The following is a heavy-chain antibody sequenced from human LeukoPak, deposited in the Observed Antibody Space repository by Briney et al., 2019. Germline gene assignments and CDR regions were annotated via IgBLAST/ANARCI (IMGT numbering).Heavy chain of an antibody. D-gene: IGHD2-15*01. CDR1: GFTISNYA. CDR2: ISNDGSNN. CDR3: VRGYCSGGSCSWGGY. J-gene: IGHJ4*02. V-gene: IGHV3-30*04. Sequence: GGSLRLSCAVSGFTISNYALNWVRQAPGKGLEWVAIISNDGSNNHYADSVKGRFTISRDNSKNTVSLQMNSLRAEDTAVYYCVRGYCSGGSCSWGGYWGQGTLVTVSS.